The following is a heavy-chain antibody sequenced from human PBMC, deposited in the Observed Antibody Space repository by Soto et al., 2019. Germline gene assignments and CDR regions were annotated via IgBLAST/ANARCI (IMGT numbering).Heavy chain of an antibody. Sequence: SGKVYCKAAAGAFSSYAGSCDLRAPGQGLEWMGGIIPIFGTANYAQKFQGRVTITADESTSTAYMELSSLRSEDTAVYYCARVWLQGNWFDPWGQGTLVTVPS. D-gene: IGHD3-10*01. V-gene: IGHV1-69*13. J-gene: IGHJ5*02. CDR1: AGAFSSYA. CDR2: IIPIFGTA. CDR3: ARVWLQGNWFDP.